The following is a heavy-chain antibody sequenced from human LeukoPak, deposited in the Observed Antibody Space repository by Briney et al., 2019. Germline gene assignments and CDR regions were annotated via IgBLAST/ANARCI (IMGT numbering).Heavy chain of an antibody. CDR1: GFTFSSHW. CDR2: LKQDGSEI. CDR3: ARPLKYYYGSETYFWFDP. V-gene: IGHV3-7*01. J-gene: IGHJ5*02. D-gene: IGHD3-10*01. Sequence: GGSLRLSCVDSGFTFSSHWMSWVRQAPGKGLEWVGNLKQDGSEIYYLDSVKGRFTISRDNAKNSLYLQMNSLRAEDAAVYYCARPLKYYYGSETYFWFDPWGQGTLVTASS.